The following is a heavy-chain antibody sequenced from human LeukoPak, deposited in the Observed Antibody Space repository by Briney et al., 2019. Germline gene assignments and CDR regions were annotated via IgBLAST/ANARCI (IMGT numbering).Heavy chain of an antibody. CDR3: AKVRPMVRGVISDAYDI. J-gene: IGHJ3*02. CDR2: ISYDGSNK. V-gene: IGHV3-30-3*01. Sequence: GGSLRLSCAASGFTFSTYAMHWVRQAPGKGLEWLAVISYDGSNKYYTDSVKGRFTISRDNSKNTLYMEMNSLGGEDTAVYYCAKVRPMVRGVISDAYDIWGQGTMVTVSS. D-gene: IGHD3-10*01. CDR1: GFTFSTYA.